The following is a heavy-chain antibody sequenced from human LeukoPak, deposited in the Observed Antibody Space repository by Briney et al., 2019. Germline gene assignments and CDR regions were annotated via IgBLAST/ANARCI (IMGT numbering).Heavy chain of an antibody. J-gene: IGHJ4*02. Sequence: SETLSLTCAVYGGSFSGYYWSWIRQPPGKGLEWIGEINHSGSTNYNPSLKSRVTISVDTSKNQFSLKLSSVTAADAAVYYCARGSDYYDSSGSHFDYWGQGTLVTVSS. D-gene: IGHD3-22*01. CDR3: ARGSDYYDSSGSHFDY. CDR2: INHSGST. V-gene: IGHV4-34*01. CDR1: GGSFSGYY.